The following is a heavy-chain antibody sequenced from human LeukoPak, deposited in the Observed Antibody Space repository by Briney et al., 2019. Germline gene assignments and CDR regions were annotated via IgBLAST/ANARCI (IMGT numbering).Heavy chain of an antibody. V-gene: IGHV3-23*01. D-gene: IGHD6-13*01. Sequence: GGSLRLSCAASGFSLSSYAMSWVRQAPGKGLEWVSAISGSGRTTYYADSVKGRFTISRDNSKNTLYLQMNSLRAEDTAVYFCAKVGATAGTLRIEYFQHWGQGTLVTVSS. J-gene: IGHJ1*01. CDR2: ISGSGRTT. CDR3: AKVGATAGTLRIEYFQH. CDR1: GFSLSSYA.